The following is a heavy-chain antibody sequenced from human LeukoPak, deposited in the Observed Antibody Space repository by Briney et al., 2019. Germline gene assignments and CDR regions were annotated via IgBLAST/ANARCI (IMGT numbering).Heavy chain of an antibody. D-gene: IGHD3-10*01. V-gene: IGHV5-51*01. CDR3: ARQPRDGSGSRGYSFDF. J-gene: IGHJ4*02. CDR1: GYIFTHNW. CDR2: IYPGDSDT. Sequence: LGESLKISCKGSGYIFTHNWIGWVRQMPGKGLEWMGIIYPGDSDTRYSPSFEGQVTISVDKSISTAYLQWSSLKASDTAMYYCARQPRDGSGSRGYSFDFWGQGTLVTVSS.